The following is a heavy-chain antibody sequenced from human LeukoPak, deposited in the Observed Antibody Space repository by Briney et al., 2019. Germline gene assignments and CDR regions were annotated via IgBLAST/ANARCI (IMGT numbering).Heavy chain of an antibody. CDR2: IDPSDSYT. CDR1: GYSLTSYW. D-gene: IGHD2-2*01. J-gene: IGHJ5*02. CDR3: GYCSSTSCYENWFDP. Sequence: GESLKIPSKGSGYSLTSYWISWVRQLPGKGLEWMGRIDPSDSYTNYSPSFQGHVTISADKTISTAYLQWSSLKASDTAMYYCGYCSSTSCYENWFDPWGQGTLVTVSS. V-gene: IGHV5-10-1*01.